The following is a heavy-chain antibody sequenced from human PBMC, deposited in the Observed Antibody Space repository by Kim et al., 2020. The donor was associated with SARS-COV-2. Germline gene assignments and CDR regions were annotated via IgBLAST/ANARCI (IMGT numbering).Heavy chain of an antibody. J-gene: IGHJ6*02. CDR2: INPSGGST. V-gene: IGHV1-46*01. Sequence: ASVKVSCKASGYTFTSYYMHWVRQAPGQGLEWMGIINPSGGSTSYAQKFQGRVTMTRDTSTSTVYMELSSLRSEDTAVYYCARDPGVDYDFWSGYRHGMDVWGQGTTVTVSS. D-gene: IGHD3-3*01. CDR3: ARDPGVDYDFWSGYRHGMDV. CDR1: GYTFTSYY.